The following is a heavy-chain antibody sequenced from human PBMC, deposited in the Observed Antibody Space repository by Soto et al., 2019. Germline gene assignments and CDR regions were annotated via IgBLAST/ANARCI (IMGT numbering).Heavy chain of an antibody. CDR2: IYPGDSDT. CDR3: ASSLGGGGLRRAFDS. V-gene: IGHV5-51*03. J-gene: IGHJ3*02. Sequence: EVQLVQSGAEVKKPGESLKISCKGSGYSFTSYWIGWVRQMPGKGLEWMGIIYPGDSDTRYSPSFQGQVTISADKAIRTAYLQWSGRKAPETAMYYCASSLGGGGLRRAFDSWGQGTMVTVSS. D-gene: IGHD3-16*01. CDR1: GYSFTSYW.